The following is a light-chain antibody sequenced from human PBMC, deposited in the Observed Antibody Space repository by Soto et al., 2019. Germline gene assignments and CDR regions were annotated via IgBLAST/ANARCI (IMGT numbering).Light chain of an antibody. Sequence: QSALTQPASVSGSPGQSITISCTGTSSDVGGYNYVSWYQQHPGKAPKLMIYDVSNRPSGVSNCFSGSKSGNTASLTISGLQAGDEADYYCSSYTSSSTYVFGTGTKVTVL. CDR3: SSYTSSSTYV. J-gene: IGLJ1*01. CDR2: DVS. CDR1: SSDVGGYNY. V-gene: IGLV2-14*01.